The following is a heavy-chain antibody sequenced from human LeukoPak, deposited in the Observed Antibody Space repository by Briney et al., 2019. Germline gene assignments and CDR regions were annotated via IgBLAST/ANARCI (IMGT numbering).Heavy chain of an antibody. Sequence: PGGSMRLACAASGFTFSSYWMSWVRQAPGKVLEWVANIKQDGSEKYYLDSVKGRFTISRDNAKNSLYLQMNSLRAEDTAVYYCARGQTTVTNWGQGTLVTVSS. J-gene: IGHJ4*02. V-gene: IGHV3-7*03. CDR2: IKQDGSEK. CDR1: GFTFSSYW. D-gene: IGHD4-17*01. CDR3: ARGQTTVTN.